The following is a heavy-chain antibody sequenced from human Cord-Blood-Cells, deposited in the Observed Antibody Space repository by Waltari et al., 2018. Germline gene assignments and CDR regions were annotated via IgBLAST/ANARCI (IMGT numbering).Heavy chain of an antibody. CDR3: ARRRNWNYFDY. CDR1: GGSISSSSYY. J-gene: IGHJ4*02. Sequence: QLQLQESGPGLVKPSETLSLTCTVSGGSISSSSYYWGWIRHPPGKGLEWIGSIYYSGTTYYNPSLKSRVTISVDTSKNQFSLKLSSVTAADTAVYYCARRRNWNYFDYWGQGTLVTVSS. D-gene: IGHD1-1*01. V-gene: IGHV4-39*01. CDR2: IYYSGTT.